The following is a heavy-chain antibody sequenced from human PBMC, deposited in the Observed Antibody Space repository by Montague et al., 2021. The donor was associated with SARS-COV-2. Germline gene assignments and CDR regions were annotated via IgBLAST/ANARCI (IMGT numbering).Heavy chain of an antibody. J-gene: IGHJ4*02. CDR3: ARDSEYSFDY. CDR1: GDSVSSNTAA. D-gene: IGHD6-6*01. Sequence: CAISGDSVSSNTAAWNWFRQSPSRGLEWLGRTYYRSKWYTDYAVSMKSRVTINPDTSKNQFSLHVNSVTPEYTAVYYCARDSEYSFDYWGQGLLVTVSS. V-gene: IGHV6-1*01. CDR2: TYYRSKWYT.